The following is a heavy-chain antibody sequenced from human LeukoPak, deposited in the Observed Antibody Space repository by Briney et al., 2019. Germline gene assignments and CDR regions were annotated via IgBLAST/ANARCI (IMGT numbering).Heavy chain of an antibody. CDR3: TAMQSSGYEHLFDY. D-gene: IGHD3-22*01. J-gene: IGHJ4*02. V-gene: IGHV3-15*01. CDR1: GFTFSNAW. CDR2: IKSKTDGGTT. Sequence: TAGGSLRLSCAASGFTFSNAWMNWVRQAPGKGLEWVGRIKSKTDGGTTDYAAPVKGRFTISRDDSKNTLYLQMNSLKTEDTAVYYCTAMQSSGYEHLFDYWGQGTLVTVSS.